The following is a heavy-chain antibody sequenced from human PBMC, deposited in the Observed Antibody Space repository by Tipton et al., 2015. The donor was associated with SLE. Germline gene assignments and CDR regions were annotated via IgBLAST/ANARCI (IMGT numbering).Heavy chain of an antibody. D-gene: IGHD3-22*01. Sequence: GSLRLSCAASGFTFSSYGMHWVRQAAGKGLEWVAFIRYDGSNKYYADSVKGRFTISRDNSKNTLYLQMNSLRAEDTAVYYCASLLEYYYDSSGYTTDYWGQGTLVTVSS. J-gene: IGHJ4*02. V-gene: IGHV3-30*02. CDR1: GFTFSSYG. CDR2: IRYDGSNK. CDR3: ASLLEYYYDSSGYTTDY.